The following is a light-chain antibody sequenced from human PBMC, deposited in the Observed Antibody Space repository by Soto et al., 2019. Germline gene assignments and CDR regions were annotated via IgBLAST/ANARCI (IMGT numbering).Light chain of an antibody. J-gene: IGLJ2*01. CDR1: SSDVGSYNF. CDR2: EVS. CDR3: SSYSDSSSVV. V-gene: IGLV2-23*02. Sequence: QSVLTQPASVSGSPGQSITISCTGSSSDVGSYNFVSWYQQHPGKAPKLMLYEVSKRPSGVSNRFSGSKSGNTASLTISGLQAEDEAVYYCSSYSDSSSVVIGGGTKLTVL.